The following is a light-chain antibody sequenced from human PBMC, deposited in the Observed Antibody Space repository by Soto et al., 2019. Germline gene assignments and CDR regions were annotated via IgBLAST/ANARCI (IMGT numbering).Light chain of an antibody. CDR3: QQYYSSPLT. CDR2: WAS. CDR1: QSVSYSSDKRNC. J-gene: IGKJ4*01. V-gene: IGKV4-1*01. Sequence: DIVMTQSPDSLAVCLGERATINCKSSQSVSYSSDKRNCLAWYQQKPGLPPKLLIYWASTRKSGVPDRFSGTVSGTDFTLTISSLQAEDVAVYYCQQYYSSPLTFGGGTKVEIK.